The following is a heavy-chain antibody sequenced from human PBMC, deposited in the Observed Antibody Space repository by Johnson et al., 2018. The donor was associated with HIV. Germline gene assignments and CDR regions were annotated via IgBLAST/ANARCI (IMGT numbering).Heavy chain of an antibody. CDR3: ASSYSESDAFDI. CDR2: IYTGGST. D-gene: IGHD3-10*01. V-gene: IGHV3-66*01. J-gene: IGHJ3*02. CDR1: AFTVSDNY. Sequence: VQLVESGGGLVQPGGSLRLSCAASAFTVSDNYLSWVRQAPGEGREWVSVIYTGGSTYYADPVTGRFTISRDHSKNTLYLQMNSLRVEDTAVYYCASSYSESDAFDIWGQGTMVTVSS.